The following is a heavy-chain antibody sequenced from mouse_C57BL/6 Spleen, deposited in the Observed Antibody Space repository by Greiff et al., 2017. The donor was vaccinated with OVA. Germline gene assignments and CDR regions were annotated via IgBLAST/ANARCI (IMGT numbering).Heavy chain of an antibody. D-gene: IGHD1-1*01. CDR3: AREVVATGYFDV. J-gene: IGHJ1*03. Sequence: EVQLQQSGPGMVKPSQSLSLTCTVTGYSITSGYDWHWIRHFPGNKLDWMGYISYSGSTNYNPSLKSRISITHDTSKNHFFLKLNSVTTEDTATYYCAREVVATGYFDVWGTGTTVTVSS. CDR2: ISYSGST. V-gene: IGHV3-1*01. CDR1: GYSITSGYD.